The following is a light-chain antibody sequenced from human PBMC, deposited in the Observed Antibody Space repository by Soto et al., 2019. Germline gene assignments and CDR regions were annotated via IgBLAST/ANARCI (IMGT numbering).Light chain of an antibody. CDR3: QQYSNWPPEGT. J-gene: IGKJ1*01. CDR2: GAS. CDR1: QSISTT. Sequence: IVITQSPSTLSVSPGEMATLSCRASQSISTTLAWYQQKPGQAPRLLIYGASTRATGVPARFSGSGSGTEFALSISSLQSEDFAVYYCQQYSNWPPEGTFDQGTKVDIK. V-gene: IGKV3-15*01.